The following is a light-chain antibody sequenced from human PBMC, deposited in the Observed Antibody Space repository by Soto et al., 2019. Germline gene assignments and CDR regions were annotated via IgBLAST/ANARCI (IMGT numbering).Light chain of an antibody. J-gene: IGLJ1*01. V-gene: IGLV1-44*01. CDR3: AAWDDSRNKV. Sequence: QAVVTQPPSASGTPGQRVTISCYGSTSNLGSNTVNWYLQLPGTAPKLLIYNNDQRPSGVSDRFSASKSGTSASLAISGLQFEDEADYYCAAWDDSRNKVFGTGTQLTVL. CDR1: TSNLGSNT. CDR2: NND.